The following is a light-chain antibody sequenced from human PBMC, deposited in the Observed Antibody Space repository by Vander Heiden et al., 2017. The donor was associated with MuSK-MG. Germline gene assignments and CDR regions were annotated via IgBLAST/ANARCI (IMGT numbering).Light chain of an antibody. CDR3: LLYYGEVRG. J-gene: IGLJ3*02. CDR1: TGAVTSAHH. CDR2: STN. Sequence: QTVVTQEPSLTVSPRVTVTLTCGSSTGAVTSAHHPNWFQQKPGQAPRARMYSTNNKHSWTPARFSGSLLGGKAGLKGSGVQPADEGEYYWLLYYGEVRGFGGVTKLNV. V-gene: IGLV7-43*01.